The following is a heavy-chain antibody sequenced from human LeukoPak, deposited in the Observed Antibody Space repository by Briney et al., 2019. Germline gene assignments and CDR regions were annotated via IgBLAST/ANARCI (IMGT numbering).Heavy chain of an antibody. CDR2: IHHTGKN. CDR1: GDSITSFY. Sequence: SETLSLTCTVSGDSITSFYWNWVRQSPEKGLEWIGYIHHTGKNYYNPSLKSRVTMSVDTSRSQFFLKLSSVTAADTAVYHCAKWHERLLAFDSWGQGVLVTVSS. D-gene: IGHD1-1*01. V-gene: IGHV4-59*01. CDR3: AKWHERLLAFDS. J-gene: IGHJ4*02.